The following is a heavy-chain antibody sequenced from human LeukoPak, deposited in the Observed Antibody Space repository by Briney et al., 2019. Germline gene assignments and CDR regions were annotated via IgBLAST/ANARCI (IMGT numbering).Heavy chain of an antibody. J-gene: IGHJ5*02. CDR3: ARGGRYCSSTSCYRGWFDP. Sequence: PSETLSLTCAVYGGSFSGYYWSWIRQPPGKGLEWIGEINHSGSTNYNPSLKSRDTISVDTSKNQFSLKLSSVTAADTAVCYCARGGRYCSSTSCYRGWFDPWGQGTLVTVSS. V-gene: IGHV4-34*01. CDR1: GGSFSGYY. CDR2: INHSGST. D-gene: IGHD2-2*01.